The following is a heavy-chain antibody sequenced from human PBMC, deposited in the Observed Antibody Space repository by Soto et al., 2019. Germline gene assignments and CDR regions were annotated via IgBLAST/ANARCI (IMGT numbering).Heavy chain of an antibody. V-gene: IGHV4-34*01. Sequence: SETLSLTCAVYGGSFSGYYWSWIRQPPGKGLEWIGEINHSGSTNYNPSLKSRVTISVDTSKNQFSLKLSSVTAADTAVYYCARGPATGSSSPFDYWGQGTLVTVS. J-gene: IGHJ4*02. D-gene: IGHD6-6*01. CDR3: ARGPATGSSSPFDY. CDR1: GGSFSGYY. CDR2: INHSGST.